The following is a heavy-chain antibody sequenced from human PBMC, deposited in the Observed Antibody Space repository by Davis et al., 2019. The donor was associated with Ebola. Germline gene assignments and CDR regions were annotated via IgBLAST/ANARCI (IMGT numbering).Heavy chain of an antibody. J-gene: IGHJ4*02. CDR3: AQGGSSQGVFDY. CDR2: IYYSGST. CDR1: GGSFSGYY. D-gene: IGHD1-26*01. V-gene: IGHV4-59*08. Sequence: MPSETLSLTCAVYGGSFSGYYWSWIRQPPGKGLEWIGYIYYSGSTNYNPSLKSRVTISVDTSKNQFSLKLSSVTAADTAVYYCAQGGSSQGVFDYWGQGTLVTVSS.